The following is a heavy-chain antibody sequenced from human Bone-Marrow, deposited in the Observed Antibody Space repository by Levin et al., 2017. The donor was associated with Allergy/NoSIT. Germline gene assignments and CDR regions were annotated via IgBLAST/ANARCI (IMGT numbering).Heavy chain of an antibody. CDR2: MYPGDSDA. D-gene: IGHD2-2*01. CDR1: GYSFSSYW. V-gene: IGHV5-51*01. CDR3: ARRCFSVGTSCYVDY. J-gene: IGHJ4*02. Sequence: GESLKISCKGSGYSFSSYWIGWVRQMPGKGLEWMGIMYPGDSDARYSPSVQGQVTMSADKSISTAYLPWSSLKASDTALYYGARRCFSVGTSCYVDYWGQGTLVTGSS.